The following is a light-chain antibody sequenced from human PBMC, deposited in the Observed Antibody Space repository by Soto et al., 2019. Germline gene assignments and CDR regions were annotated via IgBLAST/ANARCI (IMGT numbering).Light chain of an antibody. Sequence: QSVLTQPPSASGPPGQRVTISCSGSSSNIGSNTVNWYHHLPGTAPKILIYNNDQRPSGVPDRFSGSKSGTSASLAISGLQSEDEADYYCAAWDDSLNGPVFGGGTKLTVL. CDR1: SSNIGSNT. CDR2: NND. J-gene: IGLJ3*02. V-gene: IGLV1-44*01. CDR3: AAWDDSLNGPV.